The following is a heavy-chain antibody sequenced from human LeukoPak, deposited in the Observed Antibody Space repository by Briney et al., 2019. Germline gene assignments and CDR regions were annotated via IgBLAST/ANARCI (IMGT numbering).Heavy chain of an antibody. CDR2: ISAYNANT. D-gene: IGHD1-26*01. V-gene: IGHV1-18*01. J-gene: IGHJ4*02. CDR1: GYTFTNYG. Sequence: GASVTVSFKASGYTFTNYGITWVRQAPGQGLEWMGWISAYNANTNYAQNLQGRVTMTTDTSTSTAYMELRSLRSDDTAVYFCARDYYSGSYYGDYWGQGTLVTVSS. CDR3: ARDYYSGSYYGDY.